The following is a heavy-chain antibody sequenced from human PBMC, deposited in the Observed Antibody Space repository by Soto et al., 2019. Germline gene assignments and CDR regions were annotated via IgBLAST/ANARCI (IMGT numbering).Heavy chain of an antibody. CDR2: IYYSGST. D-gene: IGHD1-1*01. Sequence: PSETLSLTCTVSGGSISGSSYYWGWIRQPPGKGLEWIGSIYYSGSTYYNPSLKSRVTISVDTSKNQFSLKLSSVTAADTAVYYCARRLRKTTFDYWGQGTLVTVSS. V-gene: IGHV4-39*01. J-gene: IGHJ4*02. CDR3: ARRLRKTTFDY. CDR1: GGSISGSSYY.